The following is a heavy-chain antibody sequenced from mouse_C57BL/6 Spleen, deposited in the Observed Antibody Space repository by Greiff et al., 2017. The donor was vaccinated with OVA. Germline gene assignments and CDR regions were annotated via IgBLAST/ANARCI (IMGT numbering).Heavy chain of an antibody. J-gene: IGHJ3*01. CDR2: IYPSDSET. D-gene: IGHD2-4*01. CDR1: GYTFTSYW. V-gene: IGHV1-61*01. CDR3: AREDDYDGGFAY. Sequence: QVQLKQPGAELVRPGSSVKLSCKASGYTFTSYWMDWVKQRPGQGLEWIGNIYPSDSETHYNQKFKDKATLTVDKSSSTAYMQLSSLTSEDSAVYYCAREDDYDGGFAYWGQGTLVTVSA.